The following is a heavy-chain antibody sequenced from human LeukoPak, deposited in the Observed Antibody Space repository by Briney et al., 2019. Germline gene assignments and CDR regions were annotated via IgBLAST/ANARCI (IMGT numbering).Heavy chain of an antibody. D-gene: IGHD3-22*01. Sequence: GGSLRLSCAASGFTFSSYAMSWVRQAPGNGLEWVSAISGSGGSTYYADSVKGRFTISRDNSKNTLYLQMNSLRAEDTAVYYCAKDQTHYYDSSGYTTYYFDYWGQGTLVTVSS. V-gene: IGHV3-23*01. J-gene: IGHJ4*02. CDR1: GFTFSSYA. CDR2: ISGSGGST. CDR3: AKDQTHYYDSSGYTTYYFDY.